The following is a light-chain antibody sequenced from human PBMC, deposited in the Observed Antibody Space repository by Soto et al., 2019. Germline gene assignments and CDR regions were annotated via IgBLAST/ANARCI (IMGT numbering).Light chain of an antibody. CDR2: AAP. J-gene: IGKJ1*01. CDR1: QGIISW. V-gene: IGKV1-12*01. CDR3: QQANSFPWT. Sequence: DIKMTQSPSSVYASVVDRVTITCRASQGIISWLAWYQQKAVIAPKLLIYAAPSLQSGVPSRFSGSGSGTDFTLTISRLQAEDFATYYCQQANSFPWTFGQGTKVEIK.